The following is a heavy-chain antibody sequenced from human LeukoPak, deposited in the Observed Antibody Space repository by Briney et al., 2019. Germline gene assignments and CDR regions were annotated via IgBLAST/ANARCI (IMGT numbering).Heavy chain of an antibody. Sequence: GGSLRLSCAASGFTFSDYYMSWIRQAPGKGLEWVSYISSSSSYTNYADSVEGRFTISRDNAKNSLYLQMNSLRAEDTAVYYCARDWGIAVERTEGLDYWGQGTLVTVSS. J-gene: IGHJ4*02. CDR1: GFTFSDYY. CDR2: ISSSSSYT. CDR3: ARDWGIAVERTEGLDY. D-gene: IGHD6-19*01. V-gene: IGHV3-11*05.